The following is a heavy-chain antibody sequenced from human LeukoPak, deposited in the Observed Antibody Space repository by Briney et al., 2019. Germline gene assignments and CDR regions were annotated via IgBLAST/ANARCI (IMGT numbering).Heavy chain of an antibody. D-gene: IGHD2-2*01. J-gene: IGHJ3*02. CDR3: ARHGENLAHVVPAARNDAFDI. CDR2: IYPGDSDT. CDR1: GYSFTSYW. V-gene: IGHV5-51*01. Sequence: GEALKISCKGSGYSFTSYWIGWVRQMPGKGLEWMGIIYPGDSDTRYSPSFQGQVTISADKSISTAYLQWSSLKASDTAMYYCARHGENLAHVVPAARNDAFDIWGQGTMVTVSS.